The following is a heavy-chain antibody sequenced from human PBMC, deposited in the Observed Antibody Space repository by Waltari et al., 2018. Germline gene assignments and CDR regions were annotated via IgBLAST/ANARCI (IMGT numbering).Heavy chain of an antibody. CDR1: GGSISAHY. Sequence: QVLLQESGPGPVKPSETLSLTCSVSGGSISAHYCNWIRQAPGKGLEWIGYIYYGGSTNYNPSLKSRVTMSVDTSKNQFSLKLNSVTAADTAVYYCAREAVAGWFDSWGQGTLVTVSS. V-gene: IGHV4-59*11. CDR2: IYYGGST. CDR3: AREAVAGWFDS. J-gene: IGHJ5*01. D-gene: IGHD6-19*01.